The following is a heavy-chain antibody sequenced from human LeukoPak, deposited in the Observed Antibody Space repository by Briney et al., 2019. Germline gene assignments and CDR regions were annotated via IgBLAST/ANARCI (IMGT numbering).Heavy chain of an antibody. CDR2: INPYSGDT. CDR1: GYTFSGYY. CDR3: VRAAPTVTLDFDY. Sequence: ASVKVSCKASGYTFSGYYIHWVRQAPGQGLEWMGWINPYSGDTNYAQRFQGRVTMTRDTSISTAYMDLSRLSSDDTAVYYCVRAAPTVTLDFDYWGQGTLVTVSS. J-gene: IGHJ4*02. D-gene: IGHD2-21*02. V-gene: IGHV1-2*02.